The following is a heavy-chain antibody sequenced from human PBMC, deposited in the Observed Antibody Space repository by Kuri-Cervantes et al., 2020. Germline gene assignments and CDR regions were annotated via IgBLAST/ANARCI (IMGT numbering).Heavy chain of an antibody. Sequence: ESLKISWAVYGGSFSDYHWTWIRQPPGKGLGWSGSFYLSGNTLYNPSLKGRVTIPVDTSRNQFSLKLSSVTAADTAVYYCASLIYRRRSYDGSGFYAFFDYWGQGTLVTVSS. D-gene: IGHD3-22*01. CDR1: GGSFSDYH. V-gene: IGHV4-34*01. CDR3: ASLIYRRRSYDGSGFYAFFDY. CDR2: FYLSGNT. J-gene: IGHJ4*02.